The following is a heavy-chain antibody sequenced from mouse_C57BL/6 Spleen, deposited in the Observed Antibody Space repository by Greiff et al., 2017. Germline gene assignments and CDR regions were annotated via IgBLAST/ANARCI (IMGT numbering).Heavy chain of an antibody. CDR3: ARDHTTTRGVDY. V-gene: IGHV1-42*01. CDR1: GYSFTGYY. D-gene: IGHD1-1*01. Sequence: VQLQQSGPELVKPGASVKISCKASGYSFTGYYMNWVKQSPEKSLEWIGEINPSTGGTTYNQKFKAKATLTVDKSSSTAYMQLKSLTSEDSAVYYCARDHTTTRGVDYWGQGTTLTVSS. J-gene: IGHJ2*01. CDR2: INPSTGGT.